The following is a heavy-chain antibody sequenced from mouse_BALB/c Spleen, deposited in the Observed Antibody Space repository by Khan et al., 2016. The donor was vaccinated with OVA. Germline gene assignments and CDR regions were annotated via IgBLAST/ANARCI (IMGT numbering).Heavy chain of an antibody. CDR1: GFNIKDTY. J-gene: IGHJ3*01. V-gene: IGHV14-3*02. D-gene: IGHD4-1*01. CDR3: ARDYWDTFAY. Sequence: EVQLQQSGAELVKPGASVKLSCTASGFNIKDTYMHWMKQRPEQGLEWIGRIDPANGYTKYDPKFLEKATIAADPSSKTAYLQLSSLTSEDTAVDYCARDYWDTFAYWGQGTLVTVSA. CDR2: IDPANGYT.